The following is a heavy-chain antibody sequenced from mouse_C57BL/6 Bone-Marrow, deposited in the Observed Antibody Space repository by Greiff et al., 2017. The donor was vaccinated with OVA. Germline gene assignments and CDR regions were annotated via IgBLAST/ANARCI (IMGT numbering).Heavy chain of an antibody. Sequence: VQLQQPGAELVKPGASVKLSCKASGYTFTSYWMPWVKQRPGQGLEWIGMIHPNSGSTNYNEKFKSKATLTVDKSSSTAYMQLSSLTSEDSAVYYCARGGDDSGFAYWGQGTLVTVSA. J-gene: IGHJ3*01. V-gene: IGHV1-64*01. CDR2: IHPNSGST. CDR1: GYTFTSYW. D-gene: IGHD2-2*01. CDR3: ARGGDDSGFAY.